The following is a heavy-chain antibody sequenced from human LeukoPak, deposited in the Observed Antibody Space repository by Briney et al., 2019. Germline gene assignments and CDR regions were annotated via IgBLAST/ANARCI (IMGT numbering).Heavy chain of an antibody. Sequence: GGSLRLSCAASGFTFSSYSMNWVRQAPGKGLEWVSSISSSSYIYYADSVKGRFTISRDNAKNSLYLQMNSLRAEDTAVYYCASVEPHRLVGAPGGNKKHDYWGQGTLVTVSS. D-gene: IGHD1-26*01. CDR2: ISSSSYI. V-gene: IGHV3-21*01. CDR3: ASVEPHRLVGAPGGNKKHDY. J-gene: IGHJ4*02. CDR1: GFTFSSYS.